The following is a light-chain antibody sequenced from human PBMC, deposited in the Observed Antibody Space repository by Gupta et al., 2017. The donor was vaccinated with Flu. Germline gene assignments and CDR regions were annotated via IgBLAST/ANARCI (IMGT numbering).Light chain of an antibody. CDR2: AAS. CDR1: QSISSY. CDR3: QQSYSTPPEGT. V-gene: IGKV1-39*01. Sequence: RVTITCRASQSISSYLNWYQQKPGKAPKLLIYAASSLQSGVPSRFSGSGSGTDFTLTISSLQPEDFATYYCQQSYSTPPEGTFGQGTKVEIK. J-gene: IGKJ1*01.